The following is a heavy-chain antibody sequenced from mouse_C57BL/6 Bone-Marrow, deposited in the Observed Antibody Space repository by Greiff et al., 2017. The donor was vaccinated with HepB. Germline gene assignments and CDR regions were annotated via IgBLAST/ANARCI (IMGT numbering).Heavy chain of an antibody. CDR3: ARWWLLRDYAMDY. J-gene: IGHJ4*01. CDR1: GYTFTSYW. D-gene: IGHD2-3*01. V-gene: IGHV1-53*01. CDR2: INPSNGGT. Sequence: QVQLQQPGPELVKPGASVKLSCKASGYTFTSYWMHWVKQRPGQGLEWIGNINPSNGGTNYNEKFKSKATLTVDKSSSTAYMQLSSLTSEDSAVYYCARWWLLRDYAMDYWGQGTSVTVSS.